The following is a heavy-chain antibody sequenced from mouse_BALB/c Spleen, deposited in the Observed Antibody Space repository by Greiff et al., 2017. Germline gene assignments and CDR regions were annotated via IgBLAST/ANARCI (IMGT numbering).Heavy chain of an antibody. J-gene: IGHJ1*01. Sequence: QVQLQQSGAELVRPGTSVKLSCTASGYTFTNYWLGWVKQRPGHGLEWIGDIYPGGGYTNYNEKFKGKATLTADTSASTAYMQLSSLTSEDSAVYLGASHYYLDERYFDVGGAGTTVTVSS. CDR2: IYPGGGYT. D-gene: IGHD1-2*01. CDR3: ASHYYLDERYFDV. V-gene: IGHV1-63*02. CDR1: GYTFTNYW.